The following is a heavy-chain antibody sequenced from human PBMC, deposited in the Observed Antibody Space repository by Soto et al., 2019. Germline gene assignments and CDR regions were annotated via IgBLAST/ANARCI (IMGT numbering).Heavy chain of an antibody. CDR1: GYSFTSYW. V-gene: IGHV5-10-1*01. Sequence: GESLKISCKGSGYSFTSYWISWVRQMPGKGLEWMGRIDPSDSYTNYSPSFQGHVTTSADKSISTAYLQWSSLKASDTAMYYCASRLRDDCVWGSYFPGAFDYGMDVWGQGTTVTVSS. D-gene: IGHD3-16*01. J-gene: IGHJ6*02. CDR2: IDPSDSYT. CDR3: ASRLRDDCVWGSYFPGAFDYGMDV.